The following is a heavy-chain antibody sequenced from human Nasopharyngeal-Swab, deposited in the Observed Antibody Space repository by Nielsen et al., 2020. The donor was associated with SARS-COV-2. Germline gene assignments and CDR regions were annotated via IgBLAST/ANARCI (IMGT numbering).Heavy chain of an antibody. Sequence: GESLKISCAASGFTFSSYWMSWVRQAPGQGLEWVAVISYDGSNKYYADSVKGRFTISRDNSKNTLYLQMNSPRAEDTAVYYCARDSSGYYYPDYWGQGTLVTVSS. D-gene: IGHD3-22*01. CDR1: GFTFSSYW. CDR2: ISYDGSNK. J-gene: IGHJ4*02. CDR3: ARDSSGYYYPDY. V-gene: IGHV3-30*03.